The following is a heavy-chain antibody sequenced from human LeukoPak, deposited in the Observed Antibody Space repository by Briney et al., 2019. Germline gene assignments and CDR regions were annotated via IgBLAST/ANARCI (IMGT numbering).Heavy chain of an antibody. CDR1: GYTFTSYD. CDR2: MNPNSGNT. J-gene: IGHJ5*02. V-gene: IGHV1-8*01. D-gene: IGHD6-6*01. CDR3: ARGGGAARPNWFDP. Sequence: ASVRVSCKASGYTFTSYDINWVRQATGQGLEWMGWMNPNSGNTGYAQKFQGRVTMTRNTSISTAYMELSSLRSEDTAVYYCARGGGAARPNWFDPWGQGTLVTVSS.